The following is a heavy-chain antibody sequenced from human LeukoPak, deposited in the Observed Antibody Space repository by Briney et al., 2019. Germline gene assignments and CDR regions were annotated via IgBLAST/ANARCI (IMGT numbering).Heavy chain of an antibody. CDR1: GFTFSYYA. CDR3: ATYRQVLLPFES. Sequence: GGSLRLSCAASGFTFSYYAMSWVRQAPGKGLEWVSAISGSGGSTYYADSVKGRFIISRDNSKNTLYLQMNSLRAEDTAIYYCATYRQVLLPFESWGQGTLVTVSS. V-gene: IGHV3-23*01. J-gene: IGHJ4*02. CDR2: ISGSGGST. D-gene: IGHD2-8*02.